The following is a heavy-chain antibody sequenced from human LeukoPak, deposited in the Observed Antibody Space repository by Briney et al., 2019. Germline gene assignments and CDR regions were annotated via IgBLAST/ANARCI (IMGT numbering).Heavy chain of an antibody. D-gene: IGHD2-21*01. CDR1: GFTVSSNY. CDR2: IYSGGST. Sequence: PGGSLRLSCAASGFTVSSNYMSWVRQAPGKGLEWVSVIYSGGSTYYADSVKGRFTISRDNFKNTLYLQMNSLRAEDTAVYYCARLLYSFGVGYWGQGTLVTVSS. CDR3: ARLLYSFGVGY. V-gene: IGHV3-53*01. J-gene: IGHJ4*02.